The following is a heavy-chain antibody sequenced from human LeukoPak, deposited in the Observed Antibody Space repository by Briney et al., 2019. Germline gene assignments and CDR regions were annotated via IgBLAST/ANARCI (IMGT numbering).Heavy chain of an antibody. CDR3: AKDRLEYSTL. V-gene: IGHV3-23*01. CDR2: ISGSGGST. Sequence: GGSLRLSCAASGFTVSSNYMSWVRQAPGKGLEWVSAISGSGGSTYYADSVKGRFTISRDNSKNTLYLQMNSLRAEDTAVYYCAKDRLEYSTLWGQGTLVTVSS. J-gene: IGHJ4*02. CDR1: GFTVSSNY. D-gene: IGHD6-6*01.